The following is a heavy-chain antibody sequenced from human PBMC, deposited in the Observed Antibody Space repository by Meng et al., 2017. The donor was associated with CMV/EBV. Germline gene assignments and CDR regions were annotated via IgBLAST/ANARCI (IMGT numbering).Heavy chain of an antibody. V-gene: IGHV3-53*01. CDR2: IYSGGST. D-gene: IGHD2-2*01. J-gene: IGHJ6*02. CDR1: GFTVSSNY. Sequence: GESLKISCAASGFTVSSNYMSWVRQAPGKGLEWVPVIYSGGSTYYADSVKGRFTISRDNSKNTLYLQMNSLRAEDTAVYYCARPSEGYYYGMDVWGQGTTVTVSS. CDR3: ARPSEGYYYGMDV.